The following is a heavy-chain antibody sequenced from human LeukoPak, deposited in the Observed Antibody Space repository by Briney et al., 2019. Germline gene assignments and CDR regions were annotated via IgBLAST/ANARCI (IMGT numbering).Heavy chain of an antibody. CDR3: ARDFWVGA. J-gene: IGHJ4*02. CDR1: GFTFRSYS. V-gene: IGHV3-21*01. CDR2: ISSSSSNYI. D-gene: IGHD1-26*01. Sequence: KSGGSLRLSCAASGFTFRSYSMNWVRQAPGKGLEWVSSISSSSSNYIYYADSVKGRFTISRDNAKNSLFLQMNSLRPEDTAVHYCARDFWVGAWGQGTLVTVS.